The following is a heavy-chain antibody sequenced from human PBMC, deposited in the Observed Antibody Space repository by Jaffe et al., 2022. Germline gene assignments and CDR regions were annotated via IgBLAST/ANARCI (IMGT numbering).Heavy chain of an antibody. V-gene: IGHV3-30*03. CDR3: ARDPKYCSGGRCPMSLYNWFDP. J-gene: IGHJ5*02. Sequence: QVQLGESGGGVVQPGKSLRLSCAASGFTFSSYGMHWVRQTPGKGLEWVAGIIYDGSDTYYADSVKGRFIISRDNFKNTLYLQMNSLRAEDTAVYFCARDPKYCSGGRCPMSLYNWFDPWGPGTLVTVSS. CDR1: GFTFSSYG. D-gene: IGHD2-15*01. CDR2: IIYDGSDT.